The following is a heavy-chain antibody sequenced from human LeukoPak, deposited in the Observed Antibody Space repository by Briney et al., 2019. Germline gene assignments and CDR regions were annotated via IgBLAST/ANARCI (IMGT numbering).Heavy chain of an antibody. CDR1: RFTFSTYA. Sequence: PGGSLRLSCAASRFTFSTYAMSWVRQAPGKGLEWVSAISGSGGSTYYADSVKGRFTISRDNSKNTLYLQMNSLRAEDTAVYYCAKDASGSYYPHYYYYGMDVWGQGTTVTVSS. CDR2: ISGSGGST. V-gene: IGHV3-23*01. J-gene: IGHJ6*02. D-gene: IGHD3-10*01. CDR3: AKDASGSYYPHYYYYGMDV.